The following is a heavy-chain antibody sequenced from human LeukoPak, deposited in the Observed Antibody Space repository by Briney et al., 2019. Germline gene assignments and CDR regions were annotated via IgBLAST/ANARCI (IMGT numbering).Heavy chain of an antibody. CDR3: ATADRRYCSGGSCLMSY. V-gene: IGHV3-23*01. Sequence: GGSLRLSCAASGFTFSSYAMSWVRRAPGKGLEWVSAISGSGGSTYYADSVKGRFTISRDNSKNTLYLQMNSLRAEDTAVYYCATADRRYCSGGSCLMSYWGQGTLVTVSS. CDR1: GFTFSSYA. J-gene: IGHJ4*02. CDR2: ISGSGGST. D-gene: IGHD2-15*01.